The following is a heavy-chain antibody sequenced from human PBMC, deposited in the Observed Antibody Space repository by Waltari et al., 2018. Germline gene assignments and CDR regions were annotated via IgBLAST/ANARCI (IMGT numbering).Heavy chain of an antibody. D-gene: IGHD1-26*01. J-gene: IGHJ4*02. CDR1: GFTLSDYE. V-gene: IGHV3-72*01. CDR2: SRNKGNSDSA. Sequence: EVQLVESGGGLVQPGGSLRLSCAASGFTLSDYEMDWVRQAPGKGREWVGRSRNKGNSDSAEYAASVKDRFTISRDESKSAVYLDMSSLKSEDTAVYYCARDYWGSYEYWGQGSHVTVSS. CDR3: ARDYWGSYEY.